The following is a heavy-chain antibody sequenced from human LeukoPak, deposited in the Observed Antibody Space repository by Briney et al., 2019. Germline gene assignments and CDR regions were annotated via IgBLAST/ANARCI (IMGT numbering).Heavy chain of an antibody. Sequence: PGGSLRLSCAASGFTFSTYWMSWVRQTPGKGLEWVANIKQDGSEKYYVDSVKGRFIISRDNAKNSLYLQMNSLRAEDTAVYYCVTYKYCTNGVCYFFDNWGQGTLVTVSS. J-gene: IGHJ4*02. CDR2: IKQDGSEK. D-gene: IGHD2-8*01. CDR1: GFTFSTYW. CDR3: VTYKYCTNGVCYFFDN. V-gene: IGHV3-7*01.